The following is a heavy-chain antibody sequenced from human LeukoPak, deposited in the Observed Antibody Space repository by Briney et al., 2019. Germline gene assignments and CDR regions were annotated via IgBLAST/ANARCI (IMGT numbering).Heavy chain of an antibody. V-gene: IGHV3-48*02. CDR3: ARKMAL. Sequence: GGSLRLSCAASGFTFSNFEMNWVRQAPGKGLEWVSYIDGSSRAIYYADSVKGRFTVSRDNAKNSLFLQMNSLRDEDTAVYFCARKMALWGQGTLVTVSS. J-gene: IGHJ4*02. D-gene: IGHD5-24*01. CDR1: GFTFSNFE. CDR2: IDGSSRAI.